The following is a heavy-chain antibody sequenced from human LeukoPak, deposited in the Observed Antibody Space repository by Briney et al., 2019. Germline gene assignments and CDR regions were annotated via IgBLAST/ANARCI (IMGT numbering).Heavy chain of an antibody. V-gene: IGHV5-51*01. CDR2: IYPGDSDT. CDR3: ARTSVTTPYYYYYGMDV. D-gene: IGHD4-17*01. Sequence: GESLKISCKGSGYSFTSYWIGWVRQMPGKGLEWMGIIYPGDSDTRYSPSFQGQVTISAEKSISTAYLQWSSLKASDTAMYYCARTSVTTPYYYYYGMDVWGQGTTVTVSS. CDR1: GYSFTSYW. J-gene: IGHJ6*02.